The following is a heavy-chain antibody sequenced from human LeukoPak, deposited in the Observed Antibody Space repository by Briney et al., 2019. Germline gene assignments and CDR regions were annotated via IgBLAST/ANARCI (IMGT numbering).Heavy chain of an antibody. CDR2: TYSGGST. V-gene: IGHV3-66*01. J-gene: IGHJ4*02. CDR3: ARGHYYFDY. Sequence: GGPLRLSCAASGVTVNNNYMTWVRQAPGKGLEWVSVTYSGGSTYYADSVKGRFTISRDNSKNTLYLQMNSLRAEDTAVYYCARGHYYFDYWGQGTLVTVSS. CDR1: GVTVNNNY.